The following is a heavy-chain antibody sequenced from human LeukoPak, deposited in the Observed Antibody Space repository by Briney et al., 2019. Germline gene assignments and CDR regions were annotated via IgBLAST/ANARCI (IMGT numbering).Heavy chain of an antibody. D-gene: IGHD3-22*01. Sequence: GGSLRLSCAASGFAFSDAWMSWVRLAPGKGLEWVGRIKSKTDGGTTDYAAPVKGRFTISRDDSKNTLYLQMNSLKTEDTAVYYCTTCRYYDSSGYYSDYWGQGTLVTVSS. J-gene: IGHJ4*02. CDR3: TTCRYYDSSGYYSDY. CDR2: IKSKTDGGTT. CDR1: GFAFSDAW. V-gene: IGHV3-15*01.